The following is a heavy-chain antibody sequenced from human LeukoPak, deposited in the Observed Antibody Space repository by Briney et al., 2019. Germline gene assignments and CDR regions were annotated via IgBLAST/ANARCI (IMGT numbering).Heavy chain of an antibody. V-gene: IGHV3-74*01. CDR3: AREGYYYDSSGSEYNWFDP. CDR2: INSDGSST. J-gene: IGHJ5*02. Sequence: GGSLRLSCAASGFTFSNYEMNWVRQAPGKGLVWVSRINSDGSSTSYADSVKGRFTISRDNAKNTLYLQMNSLRAEDTAVYYCAREGYYYDSSGSEYNWFDPWGQGTLVTVSS. D-gene: IGHD3-22*01. CDR1: GFTFSNYE.